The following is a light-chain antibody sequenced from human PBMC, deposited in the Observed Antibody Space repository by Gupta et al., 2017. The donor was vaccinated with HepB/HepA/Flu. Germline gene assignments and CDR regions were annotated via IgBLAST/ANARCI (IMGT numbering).Light chain of an antibody. CDR1: SSNIESHT. CDR2: NNN. V-gene: IGLV1-44*01. J-gene: IGLJ3*02. Sequence: QSVLTQPPSASGTPGQRVTISCSGSSSNIESHTVTWYQQLPGTAPKLLIYNNNQRPSGVPDRFSGSKSGTSASLAISGLQSEDEAIYYCAAWDDSLNGVFGGGTKLTVL. CDR3: AAWDDSLNGV.